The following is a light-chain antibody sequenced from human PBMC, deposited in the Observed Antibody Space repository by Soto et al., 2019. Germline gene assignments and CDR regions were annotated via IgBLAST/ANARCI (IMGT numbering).Light chain of an antibody. CDR3: GTWDSGLLL. Sequence: QSVLTQPPSVSGAPGQRVTISCTGSSSNIGAGYDVHWYQQLPGTAPKLLIYDNNKRPSGIPDRFSGSKSGTSATLGITGLQTGDEADYYCGTWDSGLLLFGGGTKLTVL. CDR1: SSNIGAGYD. J-gene: IGLJ2*01. CDR2: DNN. V-gene: IGLV1-51*01.